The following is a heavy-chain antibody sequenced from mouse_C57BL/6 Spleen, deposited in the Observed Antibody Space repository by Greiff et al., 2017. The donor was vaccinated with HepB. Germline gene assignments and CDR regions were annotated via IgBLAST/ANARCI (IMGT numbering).Heavy chain of an antibody. CDR2: IDPENGDT. Sequence: EVQLVESGAELVRPGASVKLSCTASGFNIKDDYMHWVKQRPEQGLEWIGWIDPENGDTEYASKFQGKATITADTSSNTAYLQLSSLTSEDTAVYYCTLGRAMDYWGQGTSVTVSS. D-gene: IGHD4-1*01. CDR3: TLGRAMDY. CDR1: GFNIKDDY. V-gene: IGHV14-4*01. J-gene: IGHJ4*01.